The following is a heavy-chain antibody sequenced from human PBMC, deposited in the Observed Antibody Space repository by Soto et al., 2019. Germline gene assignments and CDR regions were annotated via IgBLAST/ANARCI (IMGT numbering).Heavy chain of an antibody. V-gene: IGHV3-23*01. CDR2: ISGSGGTT. CDR3: TTEGCSSTSCYALAY. D-gene: IGHD2-2*01. J-gene: IGHJ4*02. CDR1: GFTFSNYA. Sequence: PGGSLRLSCAASGFTFSNYAVTWVRQAPGKGLEWVSTISGSGGTTDYAAPVKGRFTISRDDSKNTLYLQMNSLKTEDTAVYYCTTEGCSSTSCYALAYWGQGTLVTVSS.